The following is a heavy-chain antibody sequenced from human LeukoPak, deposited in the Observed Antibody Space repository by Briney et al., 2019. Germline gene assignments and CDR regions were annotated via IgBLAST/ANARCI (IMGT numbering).Heavy chain of an antibody. Sequence: SVKVSCKASGGTFSSYAISWVRQAPGQGLEWMGRIIPILGIANYAQKFQGRVTITADKSTSTAYMELSSLSSEDTAVYYCATDRWLYDFWSGYSLWGQGTLVTVSS. D-gene: IGHD3-3*01. V-gene: IGHV1-69*04. CDR3: ATDRWLYDFWSGYSL. CDR2: IIPILGIA. CDR1: GGTFSSYA. J-gene: IGHJ4*02.